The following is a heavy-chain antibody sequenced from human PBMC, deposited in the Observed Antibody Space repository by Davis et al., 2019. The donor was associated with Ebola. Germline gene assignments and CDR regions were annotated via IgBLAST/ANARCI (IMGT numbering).Heavy chain of an antibody. Sequence: GESLKISCAASGFTFSSYSMNWVRQVPGKGLEWVSSISSSSSYIYYADSVKGRFTISRDNAKNSLYLQMNSLRAEDTAVYYCARVTWKSGYYDYWGQGTLVTVSS. CDR3: ARVTWKSGYYDY. CDR1: GFTFSSYS. CDR2: ISSSSSYI. V-gene: IGHV3-21*01. J-gene: IGHJ4*02. D-gene: IGHD3-3*01.